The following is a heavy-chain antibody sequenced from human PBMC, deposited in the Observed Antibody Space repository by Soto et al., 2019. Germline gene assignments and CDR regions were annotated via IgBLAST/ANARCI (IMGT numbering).Heavy chain of an antibody. CDR2: ISGSGGST. D-gene: IGHD5-12*01. Sequence: GGSLRLSCAASGFTFSSYAMSWVRQAPGKGLEWVSAISGSGGSTYYADSVKGRFTISRDNSKNTLYLQMNSLRAEDTAVYYCAKDRMDIVATIDSFDYWGQGTLVTVS. CDR1: GFTFSSYA. J-gene: IGHJ4*02. CDR3: AKDRMDIVATIDSFDY. V-gene: IGHV3-23*01.